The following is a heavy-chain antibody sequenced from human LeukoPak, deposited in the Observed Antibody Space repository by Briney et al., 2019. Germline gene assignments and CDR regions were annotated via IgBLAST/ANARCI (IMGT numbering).Heavy chain of an antibody. V-gene: IGHV4-34*01. CDR2: INHSGST. D-gene: IGHD3-10*01. J-gene: IGHJ4*02. Sequence: SETLSLTCAVYGGSFSGYYWSWIRQPPGKGLEWIGEINHSGSTNYNPSLKSRVTISVDTSKNQFSLKLSSVTAADTAVYYCARVVHYGSGPAVGWGQGTLVTVSS. CDR3: ARVVHYGSGPAVG. CDR1: GGSFSGYY.